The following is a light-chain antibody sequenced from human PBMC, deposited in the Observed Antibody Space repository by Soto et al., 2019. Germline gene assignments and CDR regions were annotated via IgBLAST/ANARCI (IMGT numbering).Light chain of an antibody. J-gene: IGKJ5*01. CDR2: GAS. CDR1: QSVSSNS. V-gene: IGKV3-20*01. CDR3: QEYGSSLIP. Sequence: ESGRIQYTDTLSFSPGERATLSFRASQSVSSNSLAWYHQKPGQPPRLLMYGASSRATGIPDRFSGSGSGTDFTLTISRLEPEDFAMYYCQEYGSSLIPFAQRTILAIK.